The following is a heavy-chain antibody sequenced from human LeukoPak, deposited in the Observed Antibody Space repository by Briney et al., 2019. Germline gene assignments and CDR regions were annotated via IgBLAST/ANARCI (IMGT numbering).Heavy chain of an antibody. CDR3: ARAGLDYGSGSYSYFDY. V-gene: IGHV4-34*01. D-gene: IGHD3-10*01. CDR2: INHSGST. CDR1: GGSFSGYY. Sequence: SETLSLTCAVYGGSFSGYYWSWIRQPPGKGLEWIGEINHSGSTNYNPSLKSRVTMSVDTSKNQFSLKLSSVTAADTAVYYCARAGLDYGSGSYSYFDYWGQGTLVTVSS. J-gene: IGHJ4*02.